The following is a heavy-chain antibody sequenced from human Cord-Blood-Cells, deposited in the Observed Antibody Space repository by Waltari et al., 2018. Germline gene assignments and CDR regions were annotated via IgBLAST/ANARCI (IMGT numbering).Heavy chain of an antibody. D-gene: IGHD5-12*01. CDR1: GFTFSGSA. CDR3: TRYSGYDLDDY. V-gene: IGHV3-73*02. Sequence: EVQLVESGGGLVQPGGSLKLSCAASGFTFSGSAMHWLRQASGKGLEWVGRIRSKANSYATAYAASVKGRFTISRDDSKNTAYLQMNSLKTEDTAVYYCTRYSGYDLDDYWGQGTLVTVSS. J-gene: IGHJ4*02. CDR2: IRSKANSYAT.